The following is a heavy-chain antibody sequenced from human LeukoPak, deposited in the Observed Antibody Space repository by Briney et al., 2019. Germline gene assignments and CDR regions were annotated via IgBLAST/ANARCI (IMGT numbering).Heavy chain of an antibody. V-gene: IGHV1-46*01. J-gene: IGHJ4*02. CDR1: GYTFTSYD. Sequence: ASVKVSCKASGYTFTSYDINWVRQAPGQGLEWMGIINPSGGSTSYAQKFQGRVTMTRDTSTSTVYMELSSLRSEDTAVYYCAREGGATQYFDYWGQGTLVTVSS. CDR2: INPSGGST. D-gene: IGHD1-26*01. CDR3: AREGGATQYFDY.